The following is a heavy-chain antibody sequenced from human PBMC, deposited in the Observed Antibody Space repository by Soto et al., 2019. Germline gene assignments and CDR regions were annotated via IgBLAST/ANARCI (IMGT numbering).Heavy chain of an antibody. J-gene: IGHJ4*02. Sequence: ASVKVSCKASGYTFTSYGISWVRQAPGQGLEWMGWISAYNGNTNYAQKLQGRVTMTTDTSTSTAYMELRSLRSDDTAVYYCARAWVPGYSSGWPDFDYWGQGTLVTVSS. CDR1: GYTFTSYG. CDR2: ISAYNGNT. D-gene: IGHD6-19*01. CDR3: ARAWVPGYSSGWPDFDY. V-gene: IGHV1-18*01.